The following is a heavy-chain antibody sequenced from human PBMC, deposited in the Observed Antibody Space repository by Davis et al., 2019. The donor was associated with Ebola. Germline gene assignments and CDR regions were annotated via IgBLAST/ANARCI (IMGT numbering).Heavy chain of an antibody. J-gene: IGHJ5*02. D-gene: IGHD5/OR15-5a*01. CDR2: ISYTGST. CDR1: GGSISGSHFY. Sequence: SETLSLTCTVSGGSISGSHFYWGWIRQSPGKGLEWIGTISYTGSTYCTPSLKSRVTMSVDTSKNQFSLRLRSVTAADTAFYYCARGDKVFTTNIPNGHWFDPWGQGALVTVSS. V-gene: IGHV4-39*01. CDR3: ARGDKVFTTNIPNGHWFDP.